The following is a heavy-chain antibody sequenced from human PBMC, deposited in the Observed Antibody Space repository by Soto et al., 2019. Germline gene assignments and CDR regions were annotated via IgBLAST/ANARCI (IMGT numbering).Heavy chain of an antibody. J-gene: IGHJ6*02. CDR2: IIPIFGTA. CDR1: GGTFSIYA. V-gene: IGHV1-69*12. D-gene: IGHD1-1*01. Sequence: QVQLVQSGAEVKKPESSVKVSCKASGGTFSIYAISWVRQAPGQGLEWMGGIIPIFGTADYAQKFQGRVTITADESTSTASMELSSLRSEDTAVYYCAIHLEPPYYGMDVWGQGTTVTVSS. CDR3: AIHLEPPYYGMDV.